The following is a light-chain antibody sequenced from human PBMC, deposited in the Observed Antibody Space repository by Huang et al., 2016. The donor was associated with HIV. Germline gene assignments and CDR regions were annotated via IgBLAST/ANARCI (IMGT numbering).Light chain of an antibody. Sequence: DIVMTQSPDSLAVSLGERATINCKSSQSVLHSSNNKNYLAWYQQKPGQPPKLLIYWASTRESVVPDRFSGSGSGTDFTLTISSLQAEDVAVYYCQQYYSTPYDFGQGTKLEIK. V-gene: IGKV4-1*01. J-gene: IGKJ2*01. CDR3: QQYYSTPYD. CDR2: WAS. CDR1: QSVLHSSNNKNY.